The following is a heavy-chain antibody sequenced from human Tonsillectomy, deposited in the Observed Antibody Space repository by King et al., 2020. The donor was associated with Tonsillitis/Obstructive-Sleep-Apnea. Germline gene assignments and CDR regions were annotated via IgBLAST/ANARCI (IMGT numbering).Heavy chain of an antibody. CDR1: GFSLTNARMR. CDR2: IFSNDEK. V-gene: IGHV2-26*01. CDR3: ARISLAYGDTSWYFDL. Sequence: TLKESGPVLVKPTETLTLTCTVSGFSLTNARMRVSWIRQPPGKALEWLAHIFSNDEKIYSTSLKSRLTLSKDTSKSQVVLTMTNMDPVDTVTYYCARISLAYGDTSWYFDLWGRGTLVTVSS. D-gene: IGHD4-17*01. J-gene: IGHJ2*01.